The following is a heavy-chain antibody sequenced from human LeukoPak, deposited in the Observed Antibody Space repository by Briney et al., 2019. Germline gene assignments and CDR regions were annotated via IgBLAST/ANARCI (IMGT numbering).Heavy chain of an antibody. CDR3: ARDKNMGDFWSGYYQAFDI. Sequence: ASVKVSCKASGYTFTGYYMHWVRQAPGQGLEWMGRINPNSGGTNYAQKFQGRVTITRDTSISTAYMQLSSLRSDDTAVYYWARDKNMGDFWSGYYQAFDIWGQGTMVTVSS. CDR1: GYTFTGYY. V-gene: IGHV1-2*06. D-gene: IGHD3-3*01. CDR2: INPNSGGT. J-gene: IGHJ3*02.